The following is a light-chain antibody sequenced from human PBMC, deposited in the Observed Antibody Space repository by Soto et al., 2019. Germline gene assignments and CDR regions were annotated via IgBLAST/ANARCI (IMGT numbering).Light chain of an antibody. CDR2: TAS. Sequence: DIQITQSPATLAASKGDTVTITCRASHTISRWLAWYQQKPGKAPRLLIYTASTLESGVPSRFSASGSGTEFTLTISSLHPDDFATYYCQEYNNYWTFGQGTKVDIK. CDR3: QEYNNYWT. J-gene: IGKJ1*01. V-gene: IGKV1-5*01. CDR1: HTISRW.